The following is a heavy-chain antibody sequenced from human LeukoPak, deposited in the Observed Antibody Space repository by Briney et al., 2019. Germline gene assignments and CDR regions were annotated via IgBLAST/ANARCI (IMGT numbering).Heavy chain of an antibody. J-gene: IGHJ2*01. CDR2: SDAGDSDT. CDR3: ARLTAGHRYLHI. V-gene: IGHV5-51*01. CDR1: GDSFTIYC. Sequence: GGSLKISCKCSGDSFTIYCIGWVRQMPGKGREWMGMSDAGDSDTTYSPSFQGQVTISADKSISTDYLKWSSLKASDTAMYYCARLTAGHRYLHIWGRGTPVTVSA.